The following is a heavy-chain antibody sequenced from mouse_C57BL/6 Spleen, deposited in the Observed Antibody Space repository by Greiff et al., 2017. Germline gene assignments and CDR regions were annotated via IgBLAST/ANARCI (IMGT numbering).Heavy chain of an antibody. J-gene: IGHJ3*01. D-gene: IGHD4-1*01. V-gene: IGHV5-9-1*02. CDR2: ISSGGDYI. CDR3: TRDLAGTFAY. Sequence: EVQLMESGAGLVKPGGSLKLSCAASGFTFSSYAMSWVRQTPEKRLEWVAYISSGGDYIYYADTVKGRFTISRDNARNTLYLQMSSLKSEDTAMYYCTRDLAGTFAYWGQGTLVTVSA. CDR1: GFTFSSYA.